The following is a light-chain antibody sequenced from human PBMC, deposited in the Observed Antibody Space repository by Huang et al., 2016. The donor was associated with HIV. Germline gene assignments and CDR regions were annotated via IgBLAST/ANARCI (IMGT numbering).Light chain of an antibody. CDR3: MQALESPR. Sequence: EIVMTQFPLSLPVTPGEPASISCRSSQSLQHGNGYTYLDWYLQRPGQSPQLLIYLGSNRASGVPDRFSGSGSGTDFTLKISRVEAEDVGVYYCMQALESPRFGQGTKLGIK. CDR1: QSLQHGNGYTY. J-gene: IGKJ2*01. V-gene: IGKV2-28*01. CDR2: LGS.